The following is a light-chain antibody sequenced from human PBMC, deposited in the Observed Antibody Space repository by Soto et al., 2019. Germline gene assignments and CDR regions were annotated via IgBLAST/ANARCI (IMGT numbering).Light chain of an antibody. Sequence: QSVLTQPPSASGSPGQSVTISCTGTSSDVGGYDYVSWYQQHPGKAPKLVIYEVTKRPSGVSDRFSGSTSGNTASLPVSALQAEDEDDYYCSPYAASSTPDVFGTGTKVTVL. CDR3: SPYAASSTPDV. CDR1: SSDVGGYDY. CDR2: EVT. J-gene: IGLJ1*01. V-gene: IGLV2-8*01.